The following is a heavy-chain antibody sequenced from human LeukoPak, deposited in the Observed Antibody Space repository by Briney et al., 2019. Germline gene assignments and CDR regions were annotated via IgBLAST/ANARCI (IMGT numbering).Heavy chain of an antibody. Sequence: SETLSLTCAVYGGSFSGYYWSWIRQPPGKGLEWIGEINHSGSTNYNPSLKSRVTISVDTSKNQFSLKLCSVTAADTAVYYCARAGNIVVVPAADSDYWGQGTLVTVSS. D-gene: IGHD2-2*01. CDR1: GGSFSGYY. J-gene: IGHJ4*02. CDR3: ARAGNIVVVPAADSDY. V-gene: IGHV4-34*01. CDR2: INHSGST.